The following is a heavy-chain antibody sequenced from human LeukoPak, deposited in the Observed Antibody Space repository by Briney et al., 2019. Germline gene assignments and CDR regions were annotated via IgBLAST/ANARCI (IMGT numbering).Heavy chain of an antibody. CDR2: ISYDGSNK. D-gene: IGHD6-19*01. CDR3: ARDLRDSGWNLDN. V-gene: IGHV3-30-3*01. Sequence: GRSLRLSCVASGFTFGSYAMHWVRQAPGKGLEWVALISYDGSNKDYAVSVKGRFTISRDNSKNTLYLQMNSLRGEDTAVNYCARDLRDSGWNLDNWGQGTQVTVSS. J-gene: IGHJ4*02. CDR1: GFTFGSYA.